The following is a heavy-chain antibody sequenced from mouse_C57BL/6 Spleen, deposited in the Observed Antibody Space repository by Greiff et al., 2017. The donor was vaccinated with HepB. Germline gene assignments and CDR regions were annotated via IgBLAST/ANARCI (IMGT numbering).Heavy chain of an antibody. CDR2: IYPGDGDT. Sequence: VQLQQSGPELVKPGASVKISCKASGYAFSSSWMNWVKQRPGKGLEWIGRIYPGDGDTNYNGKFKGKATLTADKSSSTAYMQLNSLTSEDSAVYFCASTSQTAHATFDYWGKGTTLTVSS. CDR1: GYAFSSSW. J-gene: IGHJ2*01. D-gene: IGHD3-2*02. CDR3: ASTSQTAHATFDY. V-gene: IGHV1-82*01.